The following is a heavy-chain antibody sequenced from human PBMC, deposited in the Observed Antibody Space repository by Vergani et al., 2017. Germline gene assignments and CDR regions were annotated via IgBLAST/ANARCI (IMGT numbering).Heavy chain of an antibody. J-gene: IGHJ4*02. CDR3: ARVLGYCNSASGQEY. CDR2: INSEGSST. V-gene: IGHV3-74*02. D-gene: IGHD2-2*01. CDR1: GFTFSSYW. Sequence: VQLVESGGGVVQPGGSLRLSCAASGFTFSSYWMHWVRQAPEKGLVWVSRINSEGSSTSYADSVKGRFSISRDNAKNTLYLQMNSLRAEDTAVYYCARVLGYCNSASGQEYWGQGTLVTVSS.